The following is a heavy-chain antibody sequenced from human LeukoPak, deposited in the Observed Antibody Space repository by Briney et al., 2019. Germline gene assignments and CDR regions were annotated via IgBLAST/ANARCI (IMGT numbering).Heavy chain of an antibody. V-gene: IGHV3-48*02. J-gene: IGHJ2*01. CDR1: GFTFSSYS. CDR3: ARTVRGVSSYFDL. Sequence: GGSLRLSCAASGFTFSSYSMNWVRQAPGEGLVWVSYIRSSSSIIYYADSVKGRITISRDNARNSLYLQMDSLRDEDTAVYYCARTVRGVSSYFDLWGRGTLVTVSS. CDR2: IRSSSSII. D-gene: IGHD3-10*01.